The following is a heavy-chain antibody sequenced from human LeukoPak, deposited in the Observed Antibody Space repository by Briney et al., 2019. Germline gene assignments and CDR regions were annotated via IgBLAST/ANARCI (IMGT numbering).Heavy chain of an antibody. Sequence: GGSLRLSCAASGFTFSRYAMSWFRQAPGKGLDWVSAISDNGRRTYYADSVKGRFTISRDNSMNTLYLQMNSLRAEDTAVYYCAKRLDGSGNTNFDYWGQGTQVTVSS. D-gene: IGHD3-22*01. J-gene: IGHJ4*02. V-gene: IGHV3-23*01. CDR3: AKRLDGSGNTNFDY. CDR1: GFTFSRYA. CDR2: ISDNGRRT.